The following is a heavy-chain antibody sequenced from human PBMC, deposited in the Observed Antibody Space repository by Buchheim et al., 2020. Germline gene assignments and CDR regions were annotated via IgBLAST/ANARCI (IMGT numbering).Heavy chain of an antibody. CDR1: GYTFTGYY. V-gene: IGHV1-2*04. D-gene: IGHD3-10*01. CDR3: ARNAYYGSGSYYSSHYYYSYGMDV. CDR2: INPHSGVT. Sequence: QVQLVQSGAEVKNPGASVKVSCKASGYTFTGYYLHWVRQAPGQGLEWMGWINPHSGVTNYAQKFQDWVSMTRDTSIRKANMELSRLRSDDTAVYYWARNAYYGSGSYYSSHYYYSYGMDVWGQGT. J-gene: IGHJ6*02.